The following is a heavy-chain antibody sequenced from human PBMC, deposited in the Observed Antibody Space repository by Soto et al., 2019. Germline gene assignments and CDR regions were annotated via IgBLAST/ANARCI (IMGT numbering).Heavy chain of an antibody. CDR3: ARDYYGSGRLNAHNWFDP. V-gene: IGHV4-39*02. CDR2: IYYTGST. CDR1: GGSISSSSYY. D-gene: IGHD3-10*01. J-gene: IGHJ5*02. Sequence: PSETLSLTCTVSGGSISSSSYYWGWIRQPPGKGLEWIGSIYYTGSTYYNPSLKSRVTISVDTSKNQFSLKLSSVTAADTAVYYCARDYYGSGRLNAHNWFDPWGQGALVTVSS.